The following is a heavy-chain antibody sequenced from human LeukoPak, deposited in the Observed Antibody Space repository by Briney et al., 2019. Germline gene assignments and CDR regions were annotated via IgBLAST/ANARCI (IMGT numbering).Heavy chain of an antibody. CDR1: GFTFSSYD. Sequence: GGSLRLPCAASGFTFSSYDMHGVRQAPGKGLEWVAVICYDGSNKYYADSVKGRFTISRDNSKNTLYLQMNSLRAEDSAVYYCARDYLDWYFDLWGRGTLLTVSS. J-gene: IGHJ2*01. V-gene: IGHV3-33*01. CDR3: ARDYLDWYFDL. CDR2: ICYDGSNK.